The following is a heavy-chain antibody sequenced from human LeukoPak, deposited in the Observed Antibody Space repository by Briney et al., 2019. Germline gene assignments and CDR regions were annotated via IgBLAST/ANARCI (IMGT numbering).Heavy chain of an antibody. D-gene: IGHD3-16*02. CDR2: IYYTGST. J-gene: IGHJ4*02. CDR1: GGSISSYY. Sequence: SETLSLTCTVSGGSISSYYWSWIRQPPGKGLEWIGYIYYTGSTNYNPSLNSRVTLSVDTSKNHFSLKLTSVTAADTAFYYCARVSFRYGYFDYWGQGTLVTVSS. V-gene: IGHV4-59*08. CDR3: ARVSFRYGYFDY.